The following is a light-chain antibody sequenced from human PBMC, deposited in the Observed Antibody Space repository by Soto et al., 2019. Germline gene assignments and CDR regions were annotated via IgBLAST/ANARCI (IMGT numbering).Light chain of an antibody. CDR1: QSFNSIY. V-gene: IGKV3-20*01. CDR2: GAS. Sequence: EIVLTQSPGTLSLSPGERATLSCRASQSFNSIYLAWYQQKPGQAPRLLIYGASSRATGIPDRFSGSGSGTDFTLTISRLEPEEFAVYYCQQYGSSSITFGQGTRLEIK. CDR3: QQYGSSSIT. J-gene: IGKJ5*01.